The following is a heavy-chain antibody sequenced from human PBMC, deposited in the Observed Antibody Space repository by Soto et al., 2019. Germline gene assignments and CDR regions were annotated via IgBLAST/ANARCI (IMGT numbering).Heavy chain of an antibody. D-gene: IGHD2-15*01. Sequence: SQTLSVTCTVADGSISGHAWSWIRQPQGKGLEWIGYIYSSGLTNYNPSLKSRVTISVDTSKNQFSLKLSSVTAADTAVYYCARHCSGGSYLDYWGQGTRVTVSS. J-gene: IGHJ4*02. V-gene: IGHV4-59*08. CDR2: IYSSGLT. CDR3: ARHCSGGSYLDY. CDR1: DGSISGHA.